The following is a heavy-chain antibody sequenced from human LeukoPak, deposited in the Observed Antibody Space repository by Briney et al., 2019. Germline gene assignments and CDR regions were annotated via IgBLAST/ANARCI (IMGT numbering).Heavy chain of an antibody. CDR1: GFTFSSYS. J-gene: IGHJ4*02. V-gene: IGHV3-21*01. CDR3: ARAHRGYCSGGSCYSVDY. CDR2: ISSSSSYI. D-gene: IGHD2-15*01. Sequence: GGSLRLSCAASGFTFSSYSTNWVRQAPGKGLEWVSFISSSSSYIYYADSVKGRFTISRDNAKNSLYLQMNSLRAEDTAVYYCARAHRGYCSGGSCYSVDYWGQGTLVTVSS.